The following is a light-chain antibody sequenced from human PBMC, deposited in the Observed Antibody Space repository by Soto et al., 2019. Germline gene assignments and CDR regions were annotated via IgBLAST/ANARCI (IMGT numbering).Light chain of an antibody. CDR1: RRDGGGYNY. J-gene: IGLJ1*01. Sequence: LNQPRSVSGSPGQSGNISCTGTRRDGGGYNYVSWYQQHPGKAPKLMLYDVSKRPSGVPYRFSGSKSGNTASLPICGLRAGEGADYYCCSYAGDNIFFFGGGTKLPVL. CDR3: CSYAGDNIFF. V-gene: IGLV2-11*01. CDR2: DVS.